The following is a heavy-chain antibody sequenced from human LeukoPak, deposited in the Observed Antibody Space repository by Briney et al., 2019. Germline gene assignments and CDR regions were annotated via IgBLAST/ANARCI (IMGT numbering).Heavy chain of an antibody. CDR2: ISSSSSTI. Sequence: GGSLRLSCAASGFTFSSYSMNWVRQAPGKGLEWVSYISSSSSTIYYADSVKGRFTISRDNAKNSLYLQMNSLRAEDTAVYYCARDQKMFYFDYWGQGTLVTVSS. J-gene: IGHJ4*02. V-gene: IGHV3-48*04. D-gene: IGHD3-10*02. CDR1: GFTFSSYS. CDR3: ARDQKMFYFDY.